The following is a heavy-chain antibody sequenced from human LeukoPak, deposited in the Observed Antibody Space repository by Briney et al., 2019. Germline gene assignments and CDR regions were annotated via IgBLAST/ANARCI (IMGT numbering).Heavy chain of an antibody. V-gene: IGHV4-31*03. D-gene: IGHD2-21*02. Sequence: SETLSLTCTVSGGSISSGGYYWSWIRQHPGKGLEWIGYIYYSGSTYYNPSLKSRVTISVDTSKNQFSLKLSSVTAADTAVYYCARASAVTFDYWGQGTLVTASS. CDR2: IYYSGST. CDR3: ARASAVTFDY. J-gene: IGHJ4*02. CDR1: GGSISSGGYY.